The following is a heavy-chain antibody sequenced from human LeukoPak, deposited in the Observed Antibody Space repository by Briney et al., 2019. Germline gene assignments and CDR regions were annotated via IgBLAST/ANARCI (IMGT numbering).Heavy chain of an antibody. CDR1: GFTVSSNY. CDR3: ARGGSRQPFDY. J-gene: IGHJ4*02. V-gene: IGHV3-53*01. Sequence: GGSLRLSCAASGFTVSSNYMSWVRQAPGKGLEWVSVIYSGGSTFYADSVKGRFTISRDNSKTTLYLQMNSLRAEDTAVYYCARGGSRQPFDYWGQGTLVTVSS. D-gene: IGHD1-26*01. CDR2: IYSGGST.